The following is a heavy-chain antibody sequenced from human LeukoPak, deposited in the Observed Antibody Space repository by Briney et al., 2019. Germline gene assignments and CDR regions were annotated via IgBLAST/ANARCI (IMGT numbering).Heavy chain of an antibody. CDR1: GGSFSGYY. D-gene: IGHD6-19*01. Sequence: PSETLSLTCAVYGGSFSGYYWSWIRQPPGKGLEWIGEINHSGSTNYNPSLKSRVTTSVDTSKNQFSLKLSSVTAADTAVYYCARGGEIYSSGLDYWGQGTLVTVSS. V-gene: IGHV4-34*01. J-gene: IGHJ4*02. CDR3: ARGGEIYSSGLDY. CDR2: INHSGST.